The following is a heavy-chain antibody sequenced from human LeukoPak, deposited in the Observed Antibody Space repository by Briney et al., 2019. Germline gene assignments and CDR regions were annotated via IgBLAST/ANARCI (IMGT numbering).Heavy chain of an antibody. V-gene: IGHV1-2*02. CDR1: GYTFTGYY. CDR3: ARGPPSYRSGWYDAFDC. J-gene: IGHJ3*01. CDR2: INPNSGGT. Sequence: GASVKVSCKSSGYTFTGYYMHWVRQAPGQGLEWMGWINPNSGGTNYAQKFQGRVTMTRDTSISTAYMELSRLRSDDTAVYYCARGPPSYRSGWYDAFDCWGQGRMV. D-gene: IGHD6-19*01.